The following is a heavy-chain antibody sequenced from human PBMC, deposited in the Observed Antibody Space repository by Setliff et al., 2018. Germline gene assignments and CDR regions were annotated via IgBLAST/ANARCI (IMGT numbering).Heavy chain of an antibody. CDR3: ARGVVATQYYHYYYIDL. CDR2: IDHRGNA. CDR1: GGSFTGYL. D-gene: IGHD2-21*01. V-gene: IGHV4-34*01. J-gene: IGHJ6*03. Sequence: LSLTCDVSGGSFTGYLWTWVRQPPGRGLEWIGGIDHRGNANYNLSLTSRVTISVDSSRRQFSLKLNSVTAADAAMYFCARGVVATQYYHYYYIDLWDKGTTVTVS.